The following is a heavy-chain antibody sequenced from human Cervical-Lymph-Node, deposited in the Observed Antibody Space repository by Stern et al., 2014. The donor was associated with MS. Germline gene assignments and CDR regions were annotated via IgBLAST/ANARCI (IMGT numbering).Heavy chain of an antibody. J-gene: IGHJ4*02. CDR1: GFSFSRYA. Sequence: QVQLVQSGGGVVQPGRSLRLSCAASGFSFSRYAMHWVRQAPGKGLEWVARIWDDGSNPYYADSVPGRFTISRDNFKTTLYLQMNSLRAEDTAVYYCASAYSSSHYYFDYWGQGTLVTVSS. CDR3: ASAYSSSHYYFDY. V-gene: IGHV3-33*01. D-gene: IGHD6-13*01. CDR2: IWDDGSNP.